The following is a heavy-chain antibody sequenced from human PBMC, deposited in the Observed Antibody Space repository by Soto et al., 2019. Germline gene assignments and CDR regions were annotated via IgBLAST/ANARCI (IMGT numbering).Heavy chain of an antibody. CDR3: AREYSSSSRDFDY. D-gene: IGHD6-6*01. Sequence: PGGSLRLSCAASGFAFSSYWMHWVRQTPGKGLEWVAVISYDGSNKYYADSVKGRFTISRDNSKNTLYLQMNSLRAEDTAVYYCAREYSSSSRDFDYWGQGTLVTVSS. CDR2: ISYDGSNK. J-gene: IGHJ4*02. CDR1: GFAFSSYW. V-gene: IGHV3-30-3*01.